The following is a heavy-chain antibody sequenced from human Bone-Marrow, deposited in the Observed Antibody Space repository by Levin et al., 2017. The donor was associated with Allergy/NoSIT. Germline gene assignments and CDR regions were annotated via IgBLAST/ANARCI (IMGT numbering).Heavy chain of an antibody. CDR3: ARDSTDIVVVVAASAGGTFAFDI. V-gene: IGHV4-39*07. Sequence: SETLSLTCTVSGGSISSSSYYWGWIRQPPGKGLEWIGSIYYSGSTYYNPSLKSRVTISVDTSKNQFSLKLSSVTAADTAVYYCARDSTDIVVVVAASAGGTFAFDIWGQGTMVTVSS. J-gene: IGHJ3*02. CDR2: IYYSGST. D-gene: IGHD2-15*01. CDR1: GGSISSSSYY.